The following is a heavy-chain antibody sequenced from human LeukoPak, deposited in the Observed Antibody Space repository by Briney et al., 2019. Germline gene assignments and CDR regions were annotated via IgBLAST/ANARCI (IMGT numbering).Heavy chain of an antibody. Sequence: GGSLRLSCAASGFTFSSYGMHWVRQAPGKGLEWVAFIRYDGSNKYYADSVKGRFTISRDNSKNTLYLQMNSLRAEDTAVYYCARGPPYYDILTGPLGGFHYWGQGTLVTVSS. D-gene: IGHD3-9*01. CDR2: IRYDGSNK. CDR3: ARGPPYYDILTGPLGGFHY. V-gene: IGHV3-30*02. J-gene: IGHJ4*02. CDR1: GFTFSSYG.